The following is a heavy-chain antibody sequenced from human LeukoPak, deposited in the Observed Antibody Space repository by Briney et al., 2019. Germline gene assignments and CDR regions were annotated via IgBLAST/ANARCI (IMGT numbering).Heavy chain of an antibody. CDR2: IYYSGST. J-gene: IGHJ6*03. D-gene: IGHD2-15*01. CDR1: GDSISSYY. CDR3: ARVRCSGGSCPYYYYYYYMDV. Sequence: SETLSLTCTVSGDSISSYYWSWIRQPPGKGLEWIGYIYYSGSTNYNPSLKSRVTISVDTSKDQFSLKLRFVTAADTAVYYCARVRCSGGSCPYYYYYYYMDVWGKGTTVTVSS. V-gene: IGHV4-59*12.